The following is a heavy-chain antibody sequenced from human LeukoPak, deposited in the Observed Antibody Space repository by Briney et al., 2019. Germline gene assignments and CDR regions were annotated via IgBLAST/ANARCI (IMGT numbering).Heavy chain of an antibody. V-gene: IGHV4-39*07. CDR1: GGSISTSSYY. CDR3: ARDRSYYGSGSYYGNWFDP. D-gene: IGHD3-10*01. Sequence: SETLSLTCTVSGGSISTSSYYWGWVRQPPGKGLEWIGNIFYSGSTYYSPSLKSRVTISLDTSRNQFSLKLNSVTAADTAVYYCARDRSYYGSGSYYGNWFDPWGQGTLVTVSS. J-gene: IGHJ5*02. CDR2: IFYSGST.